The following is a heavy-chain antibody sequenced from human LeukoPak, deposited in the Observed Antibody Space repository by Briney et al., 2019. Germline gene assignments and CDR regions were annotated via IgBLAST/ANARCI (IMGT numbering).Heavy chain of an antibody. CDR2: ISSSSYI. J-gene: IGHJ6*02. V-gene: IGHV3-21*01. D-gene: IGHD3-10*01. CDR1: GFTFSSYS. Sequence: GGSLRLSCAASGFTFSSYSMNWVRQAPGKGLEWVSSISSSSYIYYADSVKGRFTISRDNAKNSLYLQMNSLRAEDTAVYYCARTYGSGSYFGHGMDVWGQGTTVTVSS. CDR3: ARTYGSGSYFGHGMDV.